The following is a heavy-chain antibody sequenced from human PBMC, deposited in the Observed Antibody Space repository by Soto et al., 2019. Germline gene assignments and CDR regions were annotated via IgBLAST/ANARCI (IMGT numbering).Heavy chain of an antibody. J-gene: IGHJ5*01. CDR3: ATVRQGCSANNCYFDP. V-gene: IGHV4-4*02. Sequence: SETLSLTCTLSGGSVRAPDWWNWVRQSPDKGLEWIAEVHISGNSNYNPSLRSRVSVSIDSSKNQFYLNLNSVTAADTAIYYCATVRQGCSANNCYFDPWGQGTQVTVSS. CDR1: GGSVRAPDW. CDR2: VHISGNS. D-gene: IGHD1-1*01.